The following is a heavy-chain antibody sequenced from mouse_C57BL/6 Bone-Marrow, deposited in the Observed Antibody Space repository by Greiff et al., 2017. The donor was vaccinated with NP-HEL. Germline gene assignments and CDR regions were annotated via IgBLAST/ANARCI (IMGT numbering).Heavy chain of an antibody. J-gene: IGHJ4*01. Sequence: VKLQESGPGLVQPSQSLSITCTVSGFSLTSYGVHWVRQSPGKGLEWLGVIWSGGSTDYNAAFISRLSISKDNSKSQVFFKMNSLQADDTAIYYGASHITTVVADYAMDYWGQGTSVTVSS. CDR3: ASHITTVVADYAMDY. D-gene: IGHD1-1*01. CDR1: GFSLTSYG. CDR2: IWSGGST. V-gene: IGHV2-2*01.